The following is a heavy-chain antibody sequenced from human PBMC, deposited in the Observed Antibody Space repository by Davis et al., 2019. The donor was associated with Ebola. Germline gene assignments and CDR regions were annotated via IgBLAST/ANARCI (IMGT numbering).Heavy chain of an antibody. CDR1: GFTFSSYSMN. V-gene: IGHV4-39*01. Sequence: ESLKISCAASGFTFSSYSMNWVRQAPGKGLEWIGSIYYSGSTYYNPSLKSRVTISVDTSKNQFSLKLSSVTAADTAVYYCARHPRGSYFDYFDYWGQGTLVTVSS. J-gene: IGHJ4*02. D-gene: IGHD1-26*01. CDR3: ARHPRGSYFDYFDY. CDR2: IYYSGST.